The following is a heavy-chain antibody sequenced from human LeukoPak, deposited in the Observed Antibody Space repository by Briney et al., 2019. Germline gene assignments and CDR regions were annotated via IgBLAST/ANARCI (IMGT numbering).Heavy chain of an antibody. CDR3: ARGLYSSSPMSDY. CDR1: GGSFSGYY. J-gene: IGHJ4*02. V-gene: IGHV4-34*01. Sequence: SETLSLTCAVYGGSFSGYYWSWIRQPPGKGLEWIGEINHSGSTNYNPSLKSRVTISVDTSKNQSSLKLSSVTAADTAVYYCARGLYSSSPMSDYWGQGTLVTVSS. CDR2: INHSGST. D-gene: IGHD6-6*01.